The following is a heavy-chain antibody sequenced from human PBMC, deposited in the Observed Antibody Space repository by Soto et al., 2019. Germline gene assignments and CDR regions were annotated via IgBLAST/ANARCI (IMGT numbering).Heavy chain of an antibody. CDR3: AREFTYYYGSGSYSYTMQGKYYFDY. D-gene: IGHD3-10*01. CDR1: GGSFSGYY. V-gene: IGHV4-34*01. Sequence: PSETLSLTCAVYGGSFSGYYWSWIRQPPGKGLEWIGEINHSGSTNYNPSLKSRVTISVDTSKNQFSLKLSSVTAADTAVYYCAREFTYYYGSGSYSYTMQGKYYFDYWGQGTLVTVSS. CDR2: INHSGST. J-gene: IGHJ4*02.